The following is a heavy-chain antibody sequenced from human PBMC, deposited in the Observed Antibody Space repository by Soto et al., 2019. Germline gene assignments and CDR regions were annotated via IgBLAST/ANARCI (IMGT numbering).Heavy chain of an antibody. CDR1: GFTFSSYA. J-gene: IGHJ6*02. CDR3: AKDLRPGYYYYGMDV. Sequence: GGCLRLSCAASGFTFSSYAMSWVRQAPGKGLEWVSAISGSGGSTYYADSVKGRFTISRDNSKNTLYLQMNSLRAEDTAVYYCAKDLRPGYYYYGMDVWGQGTTVTVSS. V-gene: IGHV3-23*01. CDR2: ISGSGGST.